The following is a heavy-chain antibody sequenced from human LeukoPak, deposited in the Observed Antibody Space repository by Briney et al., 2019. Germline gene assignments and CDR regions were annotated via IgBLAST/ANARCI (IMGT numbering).Heavy chain of an antibody. CDR1: GFTFSSYA. V-gene: IGHV3-30-3*01. CDR3: ARDLFPMGYGSGSHSSDY. CDR2: ISYDGSNK. Sequence: GGSLRLSCAASGFTFSSYAMHWVRQAPGKGLEWVAVISYDGSNKYYADSVKGRFTISRDNSKNTLYLQMNSLRAEDTAVYYCARDLFPMGYGSGSHSSDYWGQGTLVTVSS. J-gene: IGHJ4*02. D-gene: IGHD3-10*01.